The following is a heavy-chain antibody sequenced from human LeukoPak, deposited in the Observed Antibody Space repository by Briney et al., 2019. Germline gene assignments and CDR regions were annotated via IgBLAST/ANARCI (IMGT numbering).Heavy chain of an antibody. CDR2: LYSGGTT. D-gene: IGHD7-27*01. Sequence: VSVLYSGGTTYYADSVKGRFTISRDNSKNTLLLQTNNLRAEDTAVYYCAKDPTGRANGGDYWGQGTLVTVSS. V-gene: IGHV3-53*01. J-gene: IGHJ4*02. CDR3: AKDPTGRANGGDY.